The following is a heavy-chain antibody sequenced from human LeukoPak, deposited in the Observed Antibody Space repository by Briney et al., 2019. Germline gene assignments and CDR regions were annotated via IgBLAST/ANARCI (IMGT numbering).Heavy chain of an antibody. Sequence: GASVNVSCTASGGTFISYGISWVRQAPGQGLEWMGGITPMFGTANYAQKFQGRVTITADESTSTAYMELSSLRSEDTAVYYCVRDGSYYDSRGYYYLYWGQGTLVTVSS. CDR2: ITPMFGTA. CDR3: VRDGSYYDSRGYYYLY. CDR1: GGTFISYG. V-gene: IGHV1-69*13. D-gene: IGHD3-22*01. J-gene: IGHJ4*02.